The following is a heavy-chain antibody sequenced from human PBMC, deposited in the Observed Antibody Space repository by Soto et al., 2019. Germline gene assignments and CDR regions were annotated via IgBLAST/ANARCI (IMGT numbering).Heavy chain of an antibody. CDR1: GFTFSSYA. J-gene: IGHJ6*02. V-gene: IGHV3-23*01. CDR2: ISGSGGST. Sequence: GGSLRLSCAASGFTFSSYAMSWVRQAPGKGLEWVSAISGSGGSTYYADSVKGRFTISRDNSKNTLYLQMNSLRAEDTAVYYCEKEVVDNVGKWNYYYGMDVWGQGTTVTVSS. D-gene: IGHD2-15*01. CDR3: EKEVVDNVGKWNYYYGMDV.